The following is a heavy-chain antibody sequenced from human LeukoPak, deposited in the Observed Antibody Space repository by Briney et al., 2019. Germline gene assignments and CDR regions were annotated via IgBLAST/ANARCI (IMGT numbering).Heavy chain of an antibody. J-gene: IGHJ6*03. V-gene: IGHV3-21*01. Sequence: GGSLRLSCAASGFTFSSYSMNWVRQAPGKGLEWVSSISSSSSYIYYADSVKGRFTISRDNAKNSLYLQMNSLRAEDTAVYYCATIRYYDFWRGQPINYYMDVRGKGPTVTVSS. D-gene: IGHD3-3*01. CDR3: ATIRYYDFWRGQPINYYMDV. CDR2: ISSSSSYI. CDR1: GFTFSSYS.